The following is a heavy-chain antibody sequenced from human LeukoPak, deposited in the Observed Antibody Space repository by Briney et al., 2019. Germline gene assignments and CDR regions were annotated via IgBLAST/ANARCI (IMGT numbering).Heavy chain of an antibody. CDR3: ARGGGTTDSAWYGYYFDH. CDR2: ISFDGTNK. Sequence: GGSLRLSCAVSGFTFSSYAMHWVRQAPGKGPEWVAVISFDGTNKYYAASVKGRFTMSRDNSKNTLYVQMNSLRPEDTAVYYCARGGGTTDSAWYGYYFDHWGQGTLVTVSS. J-gene: IGHJ4*02. V-gene: IGHV3-30*04. CDR1: GFTFSSYA. D-gene: IGHD6-19*01.